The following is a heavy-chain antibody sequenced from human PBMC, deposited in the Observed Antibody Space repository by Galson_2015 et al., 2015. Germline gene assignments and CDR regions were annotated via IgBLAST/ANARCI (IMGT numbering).Heavy chain of an antibody. V-gene: IGHV7-4-1*02. CDR2: INTHTGTP. D-gene: IGHD2-2*01. CDR1: GYTFTSYT. J-gene: IGHJ4*02. CDR3: ARAGGYCFSTICYGLDY. Sequence: SVKVSCKASGYTFTSYTMNWVRQAPGQGLEWIGWINTHTGTPTYAPGFTGQFVFSLDTSVSTAYLQISSLKAEDTAVYYCARAGGYCFSTICYGLDYWGRGTLVTVSS.